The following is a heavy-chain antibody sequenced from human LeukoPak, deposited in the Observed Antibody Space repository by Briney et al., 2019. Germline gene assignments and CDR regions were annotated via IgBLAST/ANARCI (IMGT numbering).Heavy chain of an antibody. CDR2: IKSKTDGGTT. V-gene: IGHV3-15*05. J-gene: IGHJ4*02. CDR1: GFTFSNAW. CDR3: TTSVVGAVNTPFDY. D-gene: IGHD1-26*01. Sequence: GGSLRLSCAASGFTFSNAWMSWVRRAPGKGLEWVGHIKSKTDGGTTEYAAPVKGRFTISRDDSKNTLYLQMNSLKTEDTAVYFCTTSVVGAVNTPFDYWGQGTLVTVSS.